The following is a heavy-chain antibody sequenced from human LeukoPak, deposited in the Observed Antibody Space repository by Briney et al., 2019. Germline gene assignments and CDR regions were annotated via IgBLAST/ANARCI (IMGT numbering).Heavy chain of an antibody. V-gene: IGHV1-8*02. J-gene: IGHJ6*02. Sequence: GASVKVSCKASGYTFTSYGISWVRQAPGQGLEWMGWISAYSGNTGYAQKFQGRVTMTRNTSISTAYMELSSLRSEDTAVYYCARGRRRAVTTSRYYYGMDVWGQGTTVTVSS. CDR1: GYTFTSYG. CDR2: ISAYSGNT. CDR3: ARGRRRAVTTSRYYYGMDV. D-gene: IGHD4-17*01.